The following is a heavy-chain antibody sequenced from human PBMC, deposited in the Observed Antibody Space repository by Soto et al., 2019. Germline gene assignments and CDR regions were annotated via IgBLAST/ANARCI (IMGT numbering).Heavy chain of an antibody. CDR2: ISGSGGST. CDR1: GFTFSSYA. D-gene: IGHD3-10*01. Sequence: GGSLRLSCAASGFTFSSYAMSWVRQAPGKGLEWVSAISGSGGSTYYADAVKGRFTISRDNSKNTLYLQMNSLRAEDTAVYYCAKVRSYYGSGSAWYFDLWGRGTLVTVSS. V-gene: IGHV3-23*01. J-gene: IGHJ2*01. CDR3: AKVRSYYGSGSAWYFDL.